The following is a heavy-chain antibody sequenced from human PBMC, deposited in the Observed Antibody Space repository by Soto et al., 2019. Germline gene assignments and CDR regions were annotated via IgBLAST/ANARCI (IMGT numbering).Heavy chain of an antibody. J-gene: IGHJ4*02. CDR3: ARVTYYYDSSGYYADYYFDY. CDR1: GGTFSSYA. V-gene: IGHV1-69*01. D-gene: IGHD3-22*01. Sequence: QVQLVQSGAEVKKPGSSVKVSCKDSGGTFSSYAISWVRQAPGQGLEWMGGIIPIFGTANYAQKFQGRVTITADESTSTAYMELSSLRSEDTAVYYCARVTYYYDSSGYYADYYFDYWGQGTLVTVSS. CDR2: IIPIFGTA.